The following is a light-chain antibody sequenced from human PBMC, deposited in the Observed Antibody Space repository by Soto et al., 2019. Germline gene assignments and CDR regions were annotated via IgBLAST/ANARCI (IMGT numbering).Light chain of an antibody. CDR3: SSYAGSNNVL. CDR2: EVS. J-gene: IGLJ2*01. V-gene: IGLV2-8*01. Sequence: QSALTQPPSASGSPGQSVTISCTGTSSDVGGYNYVSWYQQHPGKAPKLMIYEVSKRPSGVPGRFSGSKSGNTASLTVSGLQAEDEADYYCSSYAGSNNVLFGGGTKLTVL. CDR1: SSDVGGYNY.